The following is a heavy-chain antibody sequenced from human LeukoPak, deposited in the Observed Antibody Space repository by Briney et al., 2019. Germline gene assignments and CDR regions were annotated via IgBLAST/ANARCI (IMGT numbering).Heavy chain of an antibody. CDR1: GGSFSGYY. V-gene: IGHV4-34*01. CDR2: INHSGST. J-gene: IGHJ5*02. Sequence: ASETLSLTCAVYGGSFSGYYWSWIRQPPGKGLEWIGEINHSGSTNYNPSLKSRVTISVDTSKNQFSLKLSSVTAADTAVYYCARSDGCSGGGCLGWFDPWGQGTLVTVSS. D-gene: IGHD2-15*01. CDR3: ARSDGCSGGGCLGWFDP.